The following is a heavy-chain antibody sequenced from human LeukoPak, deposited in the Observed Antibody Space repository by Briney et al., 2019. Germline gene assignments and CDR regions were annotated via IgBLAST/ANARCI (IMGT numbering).Heavy chain of an antibody. D-gene: IGHD4-11*01. J-gene: IGHJ6*03. V-gene: IGHV4-39*07. CDR3: ARVTTGYYYYMDV. CDR1: GGSISSNTYY. Sequence: SETLSLTCTVSGGSISSNTYYWGWIRQAPGKGLEWIGSMDYSGNTYYYNPSLKSRVTISVDTSKNQFSLKLSSVTAADTAVYYCARVTTGYYYYMDVWGKGTTVTVSS. CDR2: MDYSGNTY.